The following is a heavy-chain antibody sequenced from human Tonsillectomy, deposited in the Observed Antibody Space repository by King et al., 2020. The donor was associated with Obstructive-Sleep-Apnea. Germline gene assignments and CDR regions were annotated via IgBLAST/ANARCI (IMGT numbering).Heavy chain of an antibody. J-gene: IGHJ5*02. Sequence: QLVQSGGGVVQPGRSLRLSCAASGFTFSSYAMHWVRQAPGKGLEWVAVISYDGSNKYYADSVKGRFTISRDNSKNTLYLQMNSLRTEDTAVYYCARDGIGSYFTINLLNWFDPWGQGTLVTVSS. CDR3: ARDGIGSYFTINLLNWFDP. V-gene: IGHV3-30*04. CDR2: ISYDGSNK. CDR1: GFTFSSYA. D-gene: IGHD1-26*01.